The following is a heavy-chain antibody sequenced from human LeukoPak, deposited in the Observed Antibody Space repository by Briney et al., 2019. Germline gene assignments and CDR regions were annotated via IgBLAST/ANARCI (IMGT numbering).Heavy chain of an antibody. V-gene: IGHV3-15*01. CDR1: GFTFTNAW. Sequence: GGSLRLSCVDSGFTFTNAWMTWVRQAPGKGLEWVGRLKSKTHDETTDYAAPVKGRFTISRDDSKNTVYLQMNSLKTEDTAVYYCTIGAYYYGSDSYRGYYFDYWGQGTLVTVSS. CDR3: TIGAYYYGSDSYRGYYFDY. J-gene: IGHJ4*02. CDR2: LKSKTHDETT. D-gene: IGHD3-10*01.